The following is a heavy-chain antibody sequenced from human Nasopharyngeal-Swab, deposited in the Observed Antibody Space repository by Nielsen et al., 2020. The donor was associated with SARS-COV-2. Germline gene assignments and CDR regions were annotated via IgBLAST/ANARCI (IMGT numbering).Heavy chain of an antibody. CDR1: SYSISFGYF. CDR2: ISHGGNT. J-gene: IGHJ6*02. CDR3: ARDKGFSFDV. Sequence: GSLRLSCTVSSYSISFGYFWGWIRQPPGKGLELIGSISHGGNTYYNPSLKSRVSISVDTSKNLVSLRLSSVTAADTAVYYCARDKGFSFDVWGQGTTVIVSS. V-gene: IGHV4-38-2*02. D-gene: IGHD2/OR15-2a*01.